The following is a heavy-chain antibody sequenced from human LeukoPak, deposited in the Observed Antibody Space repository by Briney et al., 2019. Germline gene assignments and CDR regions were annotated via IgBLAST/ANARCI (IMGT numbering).Heavy chain of an antibody. D-gene: IGHD3-22*01. CDR1: GFTFGDYA. Sequence: GGSLRLSCTASGFTFGDYAMSWFRQAPGKGLEGVGFIRSKAYGGTTEYAASVKGRFTISRDDSKSIAYLQMNSLKTEDTAVYYCTREVPTSDYYDSSGYLDYWGQGTLVTVSS. V-gene: IGHV3-49*03. CDR2: IRSKAYGGTT. CDR3: TREVPTSDYYDSSGYLDY. J-gene: IGHJ4*02.